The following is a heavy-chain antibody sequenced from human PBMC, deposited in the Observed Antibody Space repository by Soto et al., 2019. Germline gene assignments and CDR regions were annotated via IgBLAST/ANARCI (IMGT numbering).Heavy chain of an antibody. CDR2: ISSDGDIT. J-gene: IGHJ5*02. Sequence: PGGSLRLSCSASGFTFSEYSMRWVRQAPGEGLQYVSTISSDGDITYYADSVKGRFTISRDNSKNTLYLQMNSLRPEDTAVYYCVKVSTFYDILTGYYSTNFFDPWGQGTLVTVSS. D-gene: IGHD3-9*01. V-gene: IGHV3-64D*06. CDR3: VKVSTFYDILTGYYSTNFFDP. CDR1: GFTFSEYS.